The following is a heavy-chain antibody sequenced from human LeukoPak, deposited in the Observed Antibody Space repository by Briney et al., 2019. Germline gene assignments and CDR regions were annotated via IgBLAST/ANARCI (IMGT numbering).Heavy chain of an antibody. D-gene: IGHD2-8*01. CDR2: IYFSGST. J-gene: IGHJ4*02. CDR1: GDSISSSAYC. V-gene: IGHV4-39*07. CDR3: ARGTCSNGVCYRYGEGFHY. Sequence: SETLSLTCTVSGDSISSSAYCWGWIRQPPGKGLEWIGTIYFSGSTYYNPSLKSRVTISVDTSKNEFSLKLSSVTAADTAVYYCARGTCSNGVCYRYGEGFHYWGQGTLVTVSS.